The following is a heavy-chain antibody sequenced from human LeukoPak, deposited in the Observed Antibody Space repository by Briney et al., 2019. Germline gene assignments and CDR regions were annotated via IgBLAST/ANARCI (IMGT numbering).Heavy chain of an antibody. CDR2: ISNNVCYI. Sequence: GGSLTLSCAASGFTFSVYNMNWVRQAPGKGPEWVSSISNNVCYIYYADSVKGRFTVSRDNAKNSLYLQMNSLRAEDTAVYYCATQLYCSGNSCLTRNFDYWGQGTLVTVSS. CDR3: ATQLYCSGNSCLTRNFDY. J-gene: IGHJ4*02. V-gene: IGHV3-21*01. D-gene: IGHD2-2*01. CDR1: GFTFSVYN.